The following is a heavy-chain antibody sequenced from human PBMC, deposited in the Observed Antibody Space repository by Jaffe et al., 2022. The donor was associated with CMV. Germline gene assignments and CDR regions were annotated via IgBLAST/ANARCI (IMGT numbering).Heavy chain of an antibody. V-gene: IGHV3-53*02. Sequence: EVQLVETGGGLIQPGGSLRLSCAASGFTVSSNYMSWVRQAPGKGLEWVSVIYSGGSTYYADSVKGRFTISRDNSKNTLYLQMNSLRAEDTAVYYCARGRSTGYYYYYYYYMDVWGKGTTVTVSS. CDR3: ARGRSTGYYYYYYYYMDV. J-gene: IGHJ6*03. CDR1: GFTVSSNY. CDR2: IYSGGST. D-gene: IGHD3-22*01.